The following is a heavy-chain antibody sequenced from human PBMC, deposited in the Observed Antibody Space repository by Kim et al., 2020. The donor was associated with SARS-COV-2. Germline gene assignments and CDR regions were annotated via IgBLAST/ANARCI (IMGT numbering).Heavy chain of an antibody. CDR1: GGSISSYY. CDR2: IYYSGST. CDR3: ARNYYDSSGYFVY. J-gene: IGHJ4*02. V-gene: IGHV4-59*13. D-gene: IGHD3-22*01. Sequence: SETLSLTCTVSGGSISSYYWSWIRQPPGKGLEWIGYIYYSGSTNYNPSLKSRVTISVDTSKNQFSLKLSSVTAADTAVYYCARNYYDSSGYFVYWGQGTLVTVSS.